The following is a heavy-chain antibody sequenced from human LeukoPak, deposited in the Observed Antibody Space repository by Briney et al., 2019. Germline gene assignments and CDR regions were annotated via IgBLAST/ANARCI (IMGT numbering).Heavy chain of an antibody. Sequence: SETQSLTCAVYGGSFSGYYWSWIRQPPGKGLEWIGEINHSGSTNYNPSLKSRVTISVDTSKNQFSLKLSSVTAADTAVYYCARQHYDFWSGYYGYYYMDVWGKGTTVTVSS. V-gene: IGHV4-34*01. CDR2: INHSGST. CDR3: ARQHYDFWSGYYGYYYMDV. J-gene: IGHJ6*03. D-gene: IGHD3-3*01. CDR1: GGSFSGYY.